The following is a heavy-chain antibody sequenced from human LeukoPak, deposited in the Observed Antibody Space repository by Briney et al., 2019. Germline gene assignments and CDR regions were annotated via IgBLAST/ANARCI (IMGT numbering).Heavy chain of an antibody. J-gene: IGHJ5*02. CDR1: GYTFNTFS. CDR3: ARLSTTTRGKVDL. V-gene: IGHV1-18*01. CDR2: INTDNGNT. Sequence: ASVTVSCKASGYTFNTFSVNWVRQAPGQRLEWMGWINTDNGNTNFAQKFQDRGTVTTDTFTSTAFMELRSLTSDGTAMYYCARLSTTTRGKVDLWGQGTLVTVSS. D-gene: IGHD1-1*01.